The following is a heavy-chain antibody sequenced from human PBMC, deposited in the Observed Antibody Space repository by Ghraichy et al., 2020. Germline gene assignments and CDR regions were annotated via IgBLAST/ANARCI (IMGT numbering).Heavy chain of an antibody. D-gene: IGHD2-15*01. CDR3: AKDRALGGGSCFDY. J-gene: IGHJ4*02. Sequence: LSLTCAVSGFTFSSYAMSWVRQAPGKGLEWVSAISGSGANTYYAVSVNGRFTISRDNSKNTLYLQMNSLRAEDTAVYYCAKDRALGGGSCFDYWGQGALVTVSS. CDR1: GFTFSSYA. V-gene: IGHV3-23*01. CDR2: ISGSGANT.